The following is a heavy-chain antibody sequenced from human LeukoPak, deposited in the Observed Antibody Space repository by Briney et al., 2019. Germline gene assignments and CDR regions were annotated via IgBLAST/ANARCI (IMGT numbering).Heavy chain of an antibody. CDR3: ARGVVAGTRGED. Sequence: SVQVSCKVSGYTHTDLSIHWVRQAPGKGLEWMGGIIPIFGTANYAQKFQGRVTITADKSTSTAYMELSSLRSEDTAVYYCARGVVAGTRGEDWGQGTLVTVSS. D-gene: IGHD6-19*01. V-gene: IGHV1-69*06. CDR2: IIPIFGTA. J-gene: IGHJ4*02. CDR1: GYTHTDLS.